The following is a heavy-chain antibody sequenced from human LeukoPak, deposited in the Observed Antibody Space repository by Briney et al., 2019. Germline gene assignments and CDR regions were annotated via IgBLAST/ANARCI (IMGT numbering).Heavy chain of an antibody. D-gene: IGHD5-18*01. Sequence: ASVKVSCKASGYTFTGYYMHWMRQAPGQGLEWMGWINPNSGGTNYAQKFQGRVTMTRDTSISTAYMELSRLRSDDTAVYYCASRVRGYSYGLDYWGQGTLVTVSS. CDR1: GYTFTGYY. CDR2: INPNSGGT. CDR3: ASRVRGYSYGLDY. J-gene: IGHJ4*02. V-gene: IGHV1-2*02.